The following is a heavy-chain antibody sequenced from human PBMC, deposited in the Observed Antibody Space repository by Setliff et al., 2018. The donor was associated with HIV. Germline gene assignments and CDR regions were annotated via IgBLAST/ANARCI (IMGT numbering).Heavy chain of an antibody. CDR1: GFTFSNYA. CDR3: AKVDDGQCNTFNCRDFDY. CDR2: ITANGRDT. D-gene: IGHD1-1*01. V-gene: IGHV3-23*01. Sequence: GGSLRLSCAASGFTFSNYAMAWVRQAPGKRLDLVAVITANGRDTYYADAVKGRFTISRDNFRNTLSLQMNSLTAEDSAIYYCAKVDDGQCNTFNCRDFDYWGRGTLVTVSS. J-gene: IGHJ4*02.